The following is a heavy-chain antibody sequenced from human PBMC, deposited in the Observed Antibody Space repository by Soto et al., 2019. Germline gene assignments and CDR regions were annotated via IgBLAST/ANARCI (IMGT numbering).Heavy chain of an antibody. V-gene: IGHV2-5*02. CDR3: ARFNTSVRSPIEAFEV. D-gene: IGHD3-10*01. CDR1: GFSLSSREMA. Sequence: QITLKESGPTLMKPTQTLTLTCSFSGFSLSSREMAVGWIRQPPGKALEWLALVYWDDDERYSPSLNKSLTITKDTSKNQVVLMMTNMDPVDTGTYYCARFNTSVRSPIEAFEVWGQGTTVTVSS. J-gene: IGHJ3*01. CDR2: VYWDDDE.